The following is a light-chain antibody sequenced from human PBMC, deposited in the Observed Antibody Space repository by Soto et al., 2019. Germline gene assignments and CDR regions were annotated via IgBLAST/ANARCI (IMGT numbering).Light chain of an antibody. V-gene: IGLV2-14*01. J-gene: IGLJ2*01. CDR2: DVT. Sequence: QSALTQPASVSGSPGQSITISCTGTSSDVCGSHFVSWYQQHPGKAPKLIIYDVTDRPSGVSDRFSGSISGNTASLTISGLQAEDEADYYCRSYTTSSTLVVFGVGTKVTVL. CDR3: RSYTTSSTLVV. CDR1: SSDVCGSHF.